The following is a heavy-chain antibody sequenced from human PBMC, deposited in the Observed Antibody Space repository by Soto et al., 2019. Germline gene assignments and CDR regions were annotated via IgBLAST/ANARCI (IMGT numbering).Heavy chain of an antibody. J-gene: IGHJ6*03. D-gene: IGHD3-10*01. Sequence: QVQLQQWGAGLLKPSETLSLTCAVYGGSFSGYQWTWIRQTPGKRLEWIGEINDSGNINYNPSLKSRVTTLVDTPKKQISLKLSSVTGADTAVYYCARGLILWFGELSRRGGYYYYMDVWGKGTTVTVSS. CDR3: ARGLILWFGELSRRGGYYYYMDV. CDR2: INDSGNI. CDR1: GGSFSGYQ. V-gene: IGHV4-34*01.